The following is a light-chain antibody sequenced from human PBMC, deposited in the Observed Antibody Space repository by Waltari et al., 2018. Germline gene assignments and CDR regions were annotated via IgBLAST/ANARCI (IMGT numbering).Light chain of an antibody. Sequence: DIQMTQSPSTLSASVGDRVTITFRASQSSSSWLAWYQQKPGKAPKLLIYKAYSLESGVPSRFSGSGSGTEFTLTISSLQPDDFATYYCQQYNSYPWTFGQGTKVEIK. CDR2: KAY. V-gene: IGKV1-5*03. CDR1: QSSSSW. J-gene: IGKJ1*01. CDR3: QQYNSYPWT.